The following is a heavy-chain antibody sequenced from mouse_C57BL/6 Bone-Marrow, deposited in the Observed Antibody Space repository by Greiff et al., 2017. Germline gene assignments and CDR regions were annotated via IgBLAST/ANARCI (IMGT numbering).Heavy chain of an antibody. J-gene: IGHJ2*01. CDR2: IYPGDGDT. V-gene: IGHV1-82*01. CDR3: AKLYGNYGFDY. CDR1: GYAFSSSW. Sequence: VQLQQSGPELVKPGASVKISCKASGYAFSSSWMNWVKQRPGKVLEWIGRIYPGDGDTNYNGKFKGKATLTADKSSSTAYMQLSSLTSEDSAVYFCAKLYGNYGFDYWGQGTTLTVSS. D-gene: IGHD2-1*01.